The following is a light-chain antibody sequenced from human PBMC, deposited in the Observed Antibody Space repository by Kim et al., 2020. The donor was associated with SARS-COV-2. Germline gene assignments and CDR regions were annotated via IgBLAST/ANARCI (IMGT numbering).Light chain of an antibody. CDR2: GVN. J-gene: IGLJ3*02. V-gene: IGLV2-14*03. CDR3: CLYPITTWV. CDR1: GSDFAYYNY. Sequence: QSALTQPASVSGSPGQSITISCTGSGSDFAYYNYVSWYQQHPGKAPKLLIFGVNKRPSGVSSRFSGSKSGNTASLTFSGLQAEDEADYYCCLYPITTWVFGGGTK.